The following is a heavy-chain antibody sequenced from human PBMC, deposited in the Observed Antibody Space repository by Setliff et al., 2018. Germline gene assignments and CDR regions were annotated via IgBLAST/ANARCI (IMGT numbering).Heavy chain of an antibody. D-gene: IGHD5-12*01. CDR1: GFTFSSFY. CDR2: IRSNSPTL. V-gene: IGHV3-48*01. Sequence: PGGSLRLSCAASGFTFSSFYLSWVRQTPGKGLEWISTIRSNSPTLYYADSVQGRFTISRDNARNSLFLQMSSLRAEDTAVYYCARSYGIRDYSYFGLWCRGTPVTGSS. J-gene: IGHJ2*01. CDR3: ARSYGIRDYSYFGL.